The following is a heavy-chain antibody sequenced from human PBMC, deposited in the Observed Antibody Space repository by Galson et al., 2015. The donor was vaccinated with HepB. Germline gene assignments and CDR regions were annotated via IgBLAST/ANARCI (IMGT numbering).Heavy chain of an antibody. J-gene: IGHJ4*02. V-gene: IGHV1-3*01. CDR2: INAGNGNT. CDR1: GYTFTSYA. CDR3: ARLAKEILTGRDD. D-gene: IGHD3-9*01. Sequence: SVKVSCKASGYTFTSYAMHWVRQAPGQRLEWMGWINAGNGNTKYSQKFQGRVTITRGTSASTAYMELSSLRSEDTAVYYCARLAKEILTGRDDWGQGTLVTVSS.